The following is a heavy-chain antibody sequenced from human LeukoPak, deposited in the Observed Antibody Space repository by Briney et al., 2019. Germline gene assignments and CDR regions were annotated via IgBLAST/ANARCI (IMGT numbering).Heavy chain of an antibody. CDR1: GFTFSSYA. V-gene: IGHV3-30*04. J-gene: IGHJ4*02. CDR3: ARDPAYCSGGSCYRAGSAYFDY. D-gene: IGHD2-15*01. Sequence: GGSLRLSCAASGFTFSSYAMHWVRQAPGKGLEWVAVISYDGSNKYYADSVKGRFTISRDNSKNTLYLQMNSLRAEDTAVCYCARDPAYCSGGSCYRAGSAYFDYWGQGTLVTVSS. CDR2: ISYDGSNK.